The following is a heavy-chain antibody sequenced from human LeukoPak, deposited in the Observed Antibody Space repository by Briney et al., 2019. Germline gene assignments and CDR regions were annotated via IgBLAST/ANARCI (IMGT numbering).Heavy chain of an antibody. CDR2: INHDGSDT. J-gene: IGHJ4*02. D-gene: IGHD5-12*01. CDR3: ARGRYSGTTYYFDY. Sequence: GGSLRLSCAASGFTFSGYWMHWVRQAPGKGLVWVSLINHDGSDTNYADSVKGRFTISRDNAKNSLYLQMNSLRAEDTAMYYCARGRYSGTTYYFDYWGQGTLVTVSS. V-gene: IGHV3-74*01. CDR1: GFTFSGYW.